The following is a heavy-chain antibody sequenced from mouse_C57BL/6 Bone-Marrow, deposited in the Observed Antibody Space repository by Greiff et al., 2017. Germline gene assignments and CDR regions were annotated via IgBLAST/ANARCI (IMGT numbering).Heavy chain of an antibody. J-gene: IGHJ1*03. CDR2: IYPGSGST. V-gene: IGHV1-55*01. CDR3: ARPYYSNYWYFDV. CDR1: GYTFTSYW. Sequence: QVQLQQSGAELVKPGASVKMSCKAPGYTFTSYWITWVKQRPGQGLEWIGDIYPGSGSTNYNEKFKSKATLTVDTSSSTAYMQLSSLTSEDSAVYYCARPYYSNYWYFDVWGTGTTVTVSS. D-gene: IGHD2-5*01.